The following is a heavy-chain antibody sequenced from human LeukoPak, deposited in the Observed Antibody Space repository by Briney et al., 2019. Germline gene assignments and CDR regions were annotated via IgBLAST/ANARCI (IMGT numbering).Heavy chain of an antibody. CDR2: INWNGGST. Sequence: PGGSLRLSCAASGFTFDDYGMSWVRQAPGKGLEWVSGINWNGGSTGYADSVKGRFTISRGNAKNSLYLQMNSLRAEDTALYYCARDKVYPGFYYYYMDVWGKGTTVTVSS. CDR3: ARDKVYPGFYYYYMDV. V-gene: IGHV3-20*04. J-gene: IGHJ6*03. CDR1: GFTFDDYG. D-gene: IGHD2-2*01.